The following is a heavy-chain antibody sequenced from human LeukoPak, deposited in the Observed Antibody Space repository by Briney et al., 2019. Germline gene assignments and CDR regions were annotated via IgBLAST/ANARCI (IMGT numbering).Heavy chain of an antibody. CDR1: GFIFNNYA. CDR2: ISGGGST. J-gene: IGHJ6*02. Sequence: GGSLRLSCAASGFIFNNYAMTWVRQAPGKGLEWVSAISGGGSTYYADSVKGRFTISRDNPKNALYLQMNSLRAEDTAVYYCARDLGLLLDYYYYGMDVWGQGTTVTVSS. D-gene: IGHD3-22*01. CDR3: ARDLGLLLDYYYYGMDV. V-gene: IGHV3-23*01.